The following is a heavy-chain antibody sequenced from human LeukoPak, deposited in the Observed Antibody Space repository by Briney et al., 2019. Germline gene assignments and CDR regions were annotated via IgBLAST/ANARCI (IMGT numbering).Heavy chain of an antibody. Sequence: PGGSLRLSCAASGFTFSSYEMNWVRQAPGKGLEWVSYISSSGSTIYYADSVKGRFTISRDNAKNSLYLQMNSLRAEDTAVYYCARANYYDSSGYRYYFDYWGQGTLVTVSS. CDR1: GFTFSSYE. CDR2: ISSSGSTI. V-gene: IGHV3-48*03. CDR3: ARANYYDSSGYRYYFDY. D-gene: IGHD3-22*01. J-gene: IGHJ4*02.